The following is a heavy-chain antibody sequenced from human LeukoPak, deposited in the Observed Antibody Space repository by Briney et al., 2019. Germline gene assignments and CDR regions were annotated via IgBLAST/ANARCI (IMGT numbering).Heavy chain of an antibody. J-gene: IGHJ4*02. CDR2: IWYDGSNK. CDR1: GFTFSSYG. D-gene: IGHD3-10*01. V-gene: IGHV3-33*01. Sequence: GGSLRLSCAASGFTFSSYGMHWVRQAPGKGLERVAVIWYDGSNKYYADSVKGRFTISRDNSKNTLYLQMNSLRAEDTAVYYCARASYGSYFDYWGQGTLVTVSS. CDR3: ARASYGSYFDY.